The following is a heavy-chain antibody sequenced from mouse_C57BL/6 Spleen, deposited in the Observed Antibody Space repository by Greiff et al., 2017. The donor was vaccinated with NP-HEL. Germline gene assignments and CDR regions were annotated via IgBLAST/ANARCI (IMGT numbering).Heavy chain of an antibody. CDR2: INPGSGGT. Sequence: QVQLKQSGAELVRPGTSVKVSCKASGYAFTNYLIEWVKQRPGQGLEWIGVINPGSGGTNYNEKFKGKATLTADKSSSTAYMQLSSLTSEDSAVYFCARGATVVAEDYWGQGTSVTVSS. V-gene: IGHV1-54*01. CDR3: ARGATVVAEDY. J-gene: IGHJ4*01. D-gene: IGHD1-1*01. CDR1: GYAFTNYL.